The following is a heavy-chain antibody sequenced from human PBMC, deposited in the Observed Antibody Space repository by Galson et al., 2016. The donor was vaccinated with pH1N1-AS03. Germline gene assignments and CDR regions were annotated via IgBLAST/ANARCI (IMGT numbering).Heavy chain of an antibody. J-gene: IGHJ6*02. D-gene: IGHD1-26*01. CDR1: GYIFTGFY. CDR3: ARDPRGPCSSATCATTYYFGMDV. V-gene: IGHV1-2*04. CDR2: INPNNGVT. Sequence: SVKVSCKASGYIFTGFYVHWVRQAPGQGLEWMGWINPNNGVTNYAQEFQAWVTMTGDTSISTAYMELYGLKSDDTAVYYCARDPRGPCSSATCATTYYFGMDVWGQGTTVIVSS.